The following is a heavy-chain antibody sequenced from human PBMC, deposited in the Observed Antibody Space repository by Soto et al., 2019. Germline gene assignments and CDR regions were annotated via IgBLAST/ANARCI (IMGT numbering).Heavy chain of an antibody. Sequence: QVHLVESGGGVVQPGGSLRLSCAASGFTFSSFGMHWVRQAPGKGLEWVASIGYDGSVIYYADSVRGRLTISRDNSQKTLYLQMKGLRAEDTATYLCAKEVVGNRGSFDFWGQGTLVTVSS. V-gene: IGHV3-30*02. CDR2: IGYDGSVI. CDR1: GFTFSSFG. CDR3: AKEVVGNRGSFDF. D-gene: IGHD1-26*01. J-gene: IGHJ4*02.